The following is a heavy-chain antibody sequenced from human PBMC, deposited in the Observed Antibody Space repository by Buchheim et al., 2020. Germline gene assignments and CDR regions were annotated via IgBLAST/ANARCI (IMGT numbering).Heavy chain of an antibody. V-gene: IGHV1-46*01. D-gene: IGHD6-6*01. CDR1: GYTFTNYN. Sequence: QVQLVQSGAEVQKPGASVKVSCKTSGYTFTNYNIHWVRQAPGQGLECMGIIYPTGGSTSYTPKFQGRVTMTRDTSTSTVYMELSSLRSDDTAVYYCARDGSSSSFGYWGQGTL. CDR2: IYPTGGST. CDR3: ARDGSSSSFGY. J-gene: IGHJ4*02.